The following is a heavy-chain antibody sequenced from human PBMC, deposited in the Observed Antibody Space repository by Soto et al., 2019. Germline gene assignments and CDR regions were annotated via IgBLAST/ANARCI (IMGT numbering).Heavy chain of an antibody. D-gene: IGHD2-15*01. CDR3: ARDRHLLDY. Sequence: SETLSLTCAVSGYSINSGCYWGWIRQPPGKGLEWIGSIYHSGSTYYNPSLKSRVAISVDTSKNQFSLKLSSVTAADTAVYYCARDRHLLDYWGQGTLVTVSS. CDR2: IYHSGST. V-gene: IGHV4-38-2*02. J-gene: IGHJ4*02. CDR1: GYSINSGCY.